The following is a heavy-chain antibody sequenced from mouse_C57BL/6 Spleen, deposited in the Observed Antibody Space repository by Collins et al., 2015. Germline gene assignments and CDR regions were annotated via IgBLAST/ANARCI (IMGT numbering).Heavy chain of an antibody. CDR2: IHPNSGST. D-gene: IGHD1-1*01. V-gene: IGHV1-64*01. CDR1: GYTFTSYW. CDR3: ARRDYYGSSYIDY. Sequence: QVQLQQPGAELVKPGASVKLSCKASGYTFTSYWMHWVKQRPGQGLEWIGMIHPNSGSTNYNEKFKSKATLTVDKSSSTAYVQLSSLTSEDSAVYYCARRDYYGSSYIDYWGQGTTLTVSS. J-gene: IGHJ2*01.